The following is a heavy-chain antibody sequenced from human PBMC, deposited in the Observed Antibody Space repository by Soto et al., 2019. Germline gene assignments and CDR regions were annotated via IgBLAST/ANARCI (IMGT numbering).Heavy chain of an antibody. CDR2: INHSGST. CDR1: GGSFSGYY. D-gene: IGHD3-10*01. CDR3: ARGELLWFGESTYGMDV. J-gene: IGHJ6*02. V-gene: IGHV4-34*01. Sequence: LSLTCAVYGGSFSGYYWSWIRQPPGKGLEWIGEINHSGSTNYNPSLKSRVTISVDTSKNQFSLKLSSVTAADTAVYYCARGELLWFGESTYGMDVWGQGTTVTV.